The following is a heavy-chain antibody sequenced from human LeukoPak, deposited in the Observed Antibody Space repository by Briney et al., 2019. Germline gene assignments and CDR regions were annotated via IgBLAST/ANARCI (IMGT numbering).Heavy chain of an antibody. J-gene: IGHJ4*02. Sequence: ASVKVSCKASGYTFTSYGISWVRQAPGQGLEWMGWISAYNGNTNYAQKLQGRVTMTTDTSTSTAYMELRSLRSDDTAVYYCARDTVVVPAAISLDYWGQGTLVTVSS. D-gene: IGHD2-2*02. CDR1: GYTFTSYG. CDR3: ARDTVVVPAAISLDY. V-gene: IGHV1-18*01. CDR2: ISAYNGNT.